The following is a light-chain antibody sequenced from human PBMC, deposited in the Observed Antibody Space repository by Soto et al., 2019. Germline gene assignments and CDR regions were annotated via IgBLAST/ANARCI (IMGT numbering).Light chain of an antibody. CDR3: LFHNGTTWV. J-gene: IGLJ3*02. V-gene: IGLV7-43*01. CDR2: RTT. CDR1: TGTATSGRY. Sequence: QAVVTQEPSLTVSPGGTVTLTCASSTGTATSGRYPNWVQEKPGQAPRTLIYRTTNKHPWTPARFSGSLLGGKAALTLSGAQPEDEAEYCCLFHNGTTWVFGGGTKLTVL.